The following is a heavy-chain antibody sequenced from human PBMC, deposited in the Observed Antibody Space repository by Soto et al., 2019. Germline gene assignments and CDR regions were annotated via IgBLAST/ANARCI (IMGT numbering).Heavy chain of an antibody. J-gene: IGHJ6*02. V-gene: IGHV3-23*01. CDR1: GFRFSSYA. CDR2: ISGSSGST. CDR3: ANRDTSMVTRYYYGMDV. D-gene: IGHD5-18*01. Sequence: PGESLRLSCAASGFRFSSYAMSWVRQAPGKGLEWVSAISGSSGSTYYADSVKGRFTISRDNSKNTLYLQMNSLRAEDTAVYYCANRDTSMVTRYYYGMDVWGQGTTVTVSS.